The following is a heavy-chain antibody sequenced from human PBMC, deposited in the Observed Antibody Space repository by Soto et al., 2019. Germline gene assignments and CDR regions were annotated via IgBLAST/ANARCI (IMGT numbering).Heavy chain of an antibody. CDR2: IRAYNGNT. V-gene: IGHV1-18*01. Sequence: TFTSYGISWVRQAPGQGLEWMGWIRAYNGNTNYAQKLQGRVTMTTDTSTSAAYMELRSLGSDDTAVYYCARDLPTMDVWGQGTTVTVSS. CDR1: TFTSYG. J-gene: IGHJ6*02. CDR3: ARDLPTMDV.